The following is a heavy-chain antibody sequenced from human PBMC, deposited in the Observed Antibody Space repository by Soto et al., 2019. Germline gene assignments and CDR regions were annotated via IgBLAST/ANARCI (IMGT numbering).Heavy chain of an antibody. CDR3: AKHSSSSRGYYFDY. CDR1: GFMFSSYA. J-gene: IGHJ4*02. CDR2: ISGSGGFT. V-gene: IGHV3-23*01. D-gene: IGHD6-13*01. Sequence: EVQLLESGGGLVQPGGSLRPSCAASGFMFSSYAMSWVRQAPGKGLEWVSSISGSGGFTYYADSVKGRFTVSRDNSTNTLFLQMNSLRAEDTAVYNCAKHSSSSRGYYFDYWGQGTPVTVSS.